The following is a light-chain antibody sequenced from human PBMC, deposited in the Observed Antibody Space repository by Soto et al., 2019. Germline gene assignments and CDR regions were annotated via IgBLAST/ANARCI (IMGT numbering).Light chain of an antibody. CDR3: QQSYNIPLT. Sequence: IQMTQSPSSLSAAIRDSVTITCRASQSISNYLNWYQQKPGKAPKLLIYAASNLQSGVPSRFSGSGSGTDFTLTISSLQPEDFASYYCQQSYNIPLTFGGGTKVEIK. CDR2: AAS. CDR1: QSISNY. V-gene: IGKV1-39*01. J-gene: IGKJ4*01.